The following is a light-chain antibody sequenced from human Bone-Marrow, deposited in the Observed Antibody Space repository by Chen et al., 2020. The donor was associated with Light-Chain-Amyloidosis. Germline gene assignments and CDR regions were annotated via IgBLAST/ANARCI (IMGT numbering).Light chain of an antibody. Sequence: EIVLAQSPGTLSLSPGEIATLSCRDSQCVSNTFLALYQQKPGQAPRLLIYGASSSATGLPDRVSGSGSGPDFTLTISRLEPEDFAGYDCQQYGGSPPYTFGQGTKLEIK. CDR3: QQYGGSPPYT. CDR1: QCVSNTF. V-gene: IGKV3-20*01. CDR2: GAS. J-gene: IGKJ2*01.